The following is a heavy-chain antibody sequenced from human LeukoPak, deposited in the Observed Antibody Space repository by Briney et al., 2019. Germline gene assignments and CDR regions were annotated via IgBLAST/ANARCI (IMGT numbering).Heavy chain of an antibody. CDR1: GFTFSSYS. CDR2: ISSSSYI. V-gene: IGHV3-21*01. Sequence: PGGSLRLSCAASGFTFSSYSMNWVRQAPGKGLEWVSSISSSSYIYYADSVKGRFTISRDNAKNSLYLQMNSLRAEDTAVYYCARDLHSSSYDYVWGRPPYYFDYWGQGTLVTVSS. D-gene: IGHD3-16*01. CDR3: ARDLHSSSYDYVWGRPPYYFDY. J-gene: IGHJ4*02.